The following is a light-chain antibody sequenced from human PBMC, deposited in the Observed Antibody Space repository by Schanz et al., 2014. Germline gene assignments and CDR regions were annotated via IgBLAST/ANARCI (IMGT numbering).Light chain of an antibody. Sequence: EIVLTQSPATLSLSPGERATLSCRASQSVGGDLAWYQKKPGQAPRLLIYGASSRATGIPDRFSGSGSGTDFTLTISRLEPEDFAVYYCQQYGSSPRTFGQGTKVEIK. CDR1: QSVGGD. CDR2: GAS. J-gene: IGKJ1*01. V-gene: IGKV3-20*01. CDR3: QQYGSSPRT.